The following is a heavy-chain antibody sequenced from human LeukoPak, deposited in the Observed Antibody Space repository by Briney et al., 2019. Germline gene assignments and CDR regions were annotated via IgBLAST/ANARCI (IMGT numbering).Heavy chain of an antibody. D-gene: IGHD3-10*01. CDR1: GFTFSSYG. CDR3: ARDKWRYYGSGGPDI. CDR2: IWYDGSNK. Sequence: GGSLRLSCAASGFTFSSYGMHWVRQAPGKGLEWVAVIWYDGSNKYYADSVKGRFTISRDNSKNTLYLQMNSLRAEDTAVYYCARDKWRYYGSGGPDIWGQGTMVTVSS. V-gene: IGHV3-33*01. J-gene: IGHJ3*02.